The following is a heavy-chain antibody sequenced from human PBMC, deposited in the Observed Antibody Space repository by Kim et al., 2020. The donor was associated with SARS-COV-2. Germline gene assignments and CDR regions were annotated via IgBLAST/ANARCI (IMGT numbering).Heavy chain of an antibody. D-gene: IGHD2-8*01. CDR3: ARTNGYNDN. Sequence: GGSLRLSCVVSGFTFSRYWMTWVRQAPGKGLEWVANIHQDGSDKFYVDSVKGRFTISRDSAKNSLYLQMDNLIVEDTAVYYCARTNGYNDNWGQGILGTV. CDR2: IHQDGSDK. J-gene: IGHJ4*02. V-gene: IGHV3-7*03. CDR1: GFTFSRYW.